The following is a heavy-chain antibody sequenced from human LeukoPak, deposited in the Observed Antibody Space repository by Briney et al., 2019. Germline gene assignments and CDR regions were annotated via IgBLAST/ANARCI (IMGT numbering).Heavy chain of an antibody. Sequence: SETLSLTCSVSGGSISSYYWNWIRQPPGKGLEWIGSISYSGSTNYNPSLKSRVTISVETSKNQFSLKLRSVTAADTAVYYCARVTGYMIEDYFDYWGQGTLVTVSS. V-gene: IGHV4-59*01. J-gene: IGHJ4*02. CDR3: ARVTGYMIEDYFDY. CDR2: ISYSGST. D-gene: IGHD3-22*01. CDR1: GGSISSYY.